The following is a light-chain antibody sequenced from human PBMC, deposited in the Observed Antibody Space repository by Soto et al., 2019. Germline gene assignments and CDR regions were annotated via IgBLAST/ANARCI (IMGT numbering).Light chain of an antibody. J-gene: IGKJ2*01. CDR2: WAS. CDR1: QSVLYSSNNKNY. Sequence: DIVMTQSPDSLAVSLGEGATINCKSSQSVLYSSNNKNYLAWFQQKPGQPPKLLVYWASTRESGVPDRFSGSGSGTDFTLTISSLQAEDVAVYSCQQYYTTPVTFGQGTKVDIK. CDR3: QQYYTTPVT. V-gene: IGKV4-1*01.